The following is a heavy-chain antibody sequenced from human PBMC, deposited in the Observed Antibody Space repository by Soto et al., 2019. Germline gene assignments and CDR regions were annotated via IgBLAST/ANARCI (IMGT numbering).Heavy chain of an antibody. CDR2: ISNDGSNE. CDR1: SINFKWVG. D-gene: IGHD3-10*01. Sequence: SCARSSINFKWVGVNRVPPAPCKGLEWVARISNDGSNEYYVDSVKGRFTISRDNSKNTLYLQMDSLRAEDTAVYYCAKGEVRGIIPSYFDYWGLGTLVTVSS. CDR3: AKGEVRGIIPSYFDY. J-gene: IGHJ4*02. V-gene: IGHV3-30*18.